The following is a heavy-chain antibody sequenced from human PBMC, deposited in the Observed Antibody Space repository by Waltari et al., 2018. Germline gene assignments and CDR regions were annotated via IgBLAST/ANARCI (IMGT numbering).Heavy chain of an antibody. J-gene: IGHJ3*02. D-gene: IGHD3-3*01. CDR1: GGTFSSYA. CDR2: IIPILGIA. Sequence: QVQLVQSGAEVKKPGSSVKVSCKASGGTFSSYAISWVRQAPGQGLEWMGGIIPILGIANYAQKFQGRVTITADESTSTAYMELSSLRSEDTAVYYCARERVAPTIDAFDIWGQGTMVTVSS. CDR3: ARERVAPTIDAFDI. V-gene: IGHV1-69*04.